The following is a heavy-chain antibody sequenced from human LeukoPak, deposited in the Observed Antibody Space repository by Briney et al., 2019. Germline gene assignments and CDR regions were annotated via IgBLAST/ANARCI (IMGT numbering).Heavy chain of an antibody. CDR3: ARVHILWLGELGNWFDP. CDR1: GGSISSGDYY. V-gene: IGHV4-30-4*08. Sequence: SETLSLTCTVSGGSISSGDYYWSWIRQPPGKGLEWIGYIYYSGSTYYNPSLKSRVTISVDTSKNQFSLKLSSVTAADTAVYYCARVHILWLGELGNWFDPWGQGTLVTVSS. D-gene: IGHD3-10*01. J-gene: IGHJ5*02. CDR2: IYYSGST.